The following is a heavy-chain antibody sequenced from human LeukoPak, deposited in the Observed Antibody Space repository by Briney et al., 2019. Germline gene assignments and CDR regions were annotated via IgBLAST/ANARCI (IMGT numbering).Heavy chain of an antibody. J-gene: IGHJ4*02. Sequence: GASVKVSCKASGYTFTSYYMHWVRQAPGQGLEWMGGFDPEDGETIYAQKFQGRVTMTEDTSTDTAYMELSSLRSEDTAVYYCATALGITGSFDYWGQGTLVTVSS. CDR3: ATALGITGSFDY. V-gene: IGHV1-24*01. CDR1: GYTFTSYY. D-gene: IGHD1-20*01. CDR2: FDPEDGET.